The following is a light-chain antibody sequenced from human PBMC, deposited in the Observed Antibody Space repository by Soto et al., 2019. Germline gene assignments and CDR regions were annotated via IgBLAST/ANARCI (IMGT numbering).Light chain of an antibody. J-gene: IGKJ2*01. Sequence: DIQMTQSPSTLSASVGDRVTITCRASQSISSWLAWYQQKPGKAPKVLIYKASNLESGVPSRFSGSGSGTEFTLTIGSLQPDDFSTYYCQQYNSYPYIFGQGTKVEIK. V-gene: IGKV1-5*03. CDR3: QQYNSYPYI. CDR1: QSISSW. CDR2: KAS.